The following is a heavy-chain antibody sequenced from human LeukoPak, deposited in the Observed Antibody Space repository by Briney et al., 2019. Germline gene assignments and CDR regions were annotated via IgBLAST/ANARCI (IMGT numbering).Heavy chain of an antibody. V-gene: IGHV3-74*01. CDR1: DFTIAHTW. CDR3: ARDLDYYDSSGPRSY. D-gene: IGHD3-22*01. J-gene: IGHJ4*02. Sequence: GGSLRLSCVASDFTIAHTWVDWVRQDPGEGLVWVSSINADGSIRNYADSVKGRFTISRDNAKNTLYPQMNSLRAEDTAVYYCARDLDYYDSSGPRSYWGQGTLVTVSS. CDR2: INADGSIR.